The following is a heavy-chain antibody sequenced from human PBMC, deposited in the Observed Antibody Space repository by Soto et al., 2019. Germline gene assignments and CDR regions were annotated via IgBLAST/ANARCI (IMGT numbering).Heavy chain of an antibody. D-gene: IGHD6-13*01. CDR3: ARGPNIAAAGSYY. V-gene: IGHV4-34*01. CDR1: GGSFSGYY. J-gene: IGHJ4*02. Sequence: SETLSLTCAVYGGSFSGYYWSWIRQPPGKGLEWIGEINHSGSTNYNPSLKSRVTISVDKSKNQFSLKLSSVTAADTAVYYCARGPNIAAAGSYYWGQGTLVTVSS. CDR2: INHSGST.